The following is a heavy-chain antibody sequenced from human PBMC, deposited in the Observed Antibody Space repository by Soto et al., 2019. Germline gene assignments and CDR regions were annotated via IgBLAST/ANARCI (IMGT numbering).Heavy chain of an antibody. J-gene: IGHJ4*02. CDR2: MNPNSGNT. D-gene: IGHD4-17*01. Sequence: QVQLVQSGAEVKKPGASVKVSCKASGYTFTSYDINWVRQATGQGLEWMGWMNPNSGNTGYAQKFQGRXTXTXXTAIRTDYMELSSLRSEDTAVYYCARTLHGDDLDYWGQGTLVTVAS. CDR1: GYTFTSYD. V-gene: IGHV1-8*01. CDR3: ARTLHGDDLDY.